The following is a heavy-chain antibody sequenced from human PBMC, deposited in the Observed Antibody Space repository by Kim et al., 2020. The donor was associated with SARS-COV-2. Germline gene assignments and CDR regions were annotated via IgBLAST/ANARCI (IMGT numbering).Heavy chain of an antibody. J-gene: IGHJ6*02. CDR2: IYYSGST. D-gene: IGHD3-10*01. V-gene: IGHV4-59*13. Sequence: SETLSLTCTVSGGSISSYYWSWIRQPPGKGLEWIGYIYYSGSTNYNPSLKSRVTISVDTSKNQFSLYYCARAGESGWFRVISGMDVWGQGTTVTVSS. CDR1: GGSISSYY. CDR3: SGMDV.